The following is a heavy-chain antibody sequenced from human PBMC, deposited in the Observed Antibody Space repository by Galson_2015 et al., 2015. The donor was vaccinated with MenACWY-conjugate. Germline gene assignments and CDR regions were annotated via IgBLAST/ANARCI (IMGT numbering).Heavy chain of an antibody. J-gene: IGHJ4*02. Sequence: SLRLSCAASGFTFRNYWMHWVRQAPGKGLVWVARVNSDGSTTVYADSVKGRFTISRDNAKNTLYLQMNSLRVEDTAVFYYARDLAHIEVSGVYGADSNWGQGTLVTVSS. V-gene: IGHV3-74*01. CDR2: VNSDGSTT. D-gene: IGHD2-15*01. CDR1: GFTFRNYW. CDR3: ARDLAHIEVSGVYGADSN.